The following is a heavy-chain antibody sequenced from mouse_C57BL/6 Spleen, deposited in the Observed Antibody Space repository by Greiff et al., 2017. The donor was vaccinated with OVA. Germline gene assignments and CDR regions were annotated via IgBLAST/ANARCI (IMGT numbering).Heavy chain of an antibody. Sequence: EVQLQQSGPELVKPGASVKISCKASGYTFTDYYMNWVKQSHGKSLEWIGDINPNNGGTSYNQKFKGKATLTVDKSSSTAYMELRSLTSEDAAGDYCARYDGYYVDYWGQGTTLTVSS. CDR3: ARYDGYYVDY. V-gene: IGHV1-26*01. D-gene: IGHD2-12*01. CDR2: INPNNGGT. CDR1: GYTFTDYY. J-gene: IGHJ2*01.